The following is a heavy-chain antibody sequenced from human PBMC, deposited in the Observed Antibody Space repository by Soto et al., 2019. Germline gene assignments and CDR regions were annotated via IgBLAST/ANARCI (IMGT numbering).Heavy chain of an antibody. J-gene: IGHJ6*02. CDR2: ISGSGGST. CDR3: AKADYDILTGYYFPQRYGMDV. D-gene: IGHD3-9*01. CDR1: GFTFSSYA. Sequence: EVQLLESGGGLVQPGGSLRLSCAASGFTFSSYAMSWVRQAPGKGLEWVSAISGSGGSTYYTDSVKGRFTISRDNSKNTLYLQMNSLRAEDTAVYYCAKADYDILTGYYFPQRYGMDVWGQGTTVTVSS. V-gene: IGHV3-23*01.